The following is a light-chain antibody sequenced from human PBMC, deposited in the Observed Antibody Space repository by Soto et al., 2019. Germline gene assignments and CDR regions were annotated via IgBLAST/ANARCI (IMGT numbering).Light chain of an antibody. CDR3: HHYSHSPIT. Sequence: EMVLTQSPGTLSLSPGERATLSCRASQSVSGSDLAWHQQKPVQAPRLLIYGASSRATGIPDRFSGSGSGTDFALTISSLEPEDFAVYYCHHYSHSPITFGPGTKVDIK. J-gene: IGKJ3*01. V-gene: IGKV3-20*01. CDR1: QSVSGSD. CDR2: GAS.